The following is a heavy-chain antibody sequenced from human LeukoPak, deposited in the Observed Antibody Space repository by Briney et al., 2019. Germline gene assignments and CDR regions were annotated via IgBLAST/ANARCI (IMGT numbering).Heavy chain of an antibody. D-gene: IGHD5-24*01. CDR3: AREAGVRWLQPKVVYFDY. CDR2: VNHSGST. J-gene: IGHJ4*02. V-gene: IGHV4-34*01. CDR1: GGSFSGYY. Sequence: SETLSLTCAVYGGSFSGYYWSWIRQPPGKGLEWIGEVNHSGSTNYNPSLKSRVTISVDTSKNQFSLKLSSVTAADTAVYYCAREAGVRWLQPKVVYFDYWGQGTLVTVSS.